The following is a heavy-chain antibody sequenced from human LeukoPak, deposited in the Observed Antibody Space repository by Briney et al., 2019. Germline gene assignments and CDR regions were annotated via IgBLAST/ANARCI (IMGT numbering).Heavy chain of an antibody. CDR1: GYTFTGYY. D-gene: IGHD2-2*01. J-gene: IGHJ4*02. V-gene: IGHV1-69*04. CDR2: IVPVLGIV. CDR3: ATEAAAAIRVGDF. Sequence: SVKVSCKASGYTFTGYYMHWVRQAPGQGLEWMGRIVPVLGIVNYAQKFQGRLTLTADRSTSTGYMELSSLKSDDTAIYYCATEAAAAIRVGDFWGQGTLVTVSS.